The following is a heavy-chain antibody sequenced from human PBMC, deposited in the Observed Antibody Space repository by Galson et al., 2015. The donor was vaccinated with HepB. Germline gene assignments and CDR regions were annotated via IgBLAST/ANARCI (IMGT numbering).Heavy chain of an antibody. J-gene: IGHJ4*02. Sequence: SVKVSCKASGGTFSSYAISWVRQAPGQGLEWMGGIIPIFGTANYAQEFQGRVTITADESTSTAYMELSSLRSEDTAVYYCASSGRHSSGWYPLDYWGQGTLVTVSS. CDR3: ASSGRHSSGWYPLDY. D-gene: IGHD6-19*01. V-gene: IGHV1-69*13. CDR2: IIPIFGTA. CDR1: GGTFSSYA.